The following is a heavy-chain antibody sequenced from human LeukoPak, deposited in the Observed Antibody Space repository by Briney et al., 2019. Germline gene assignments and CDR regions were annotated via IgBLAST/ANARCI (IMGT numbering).Heavy chain of an antibody. CDR3: ARGTYVLRFLEWLLPHNWFDP. CDR1: GYTFTSYD. J-gene: IGHJ5*02. V-gene: IGHV1-8*01. Sequence: ASVKVSCKASGYTFTSYDINWVRQATGQGLEWMGWMNPNRGNTGYAQKFQGRVTMTRNTSISTAYMELSSLRSEDTAVYYCARGTYVLRFLEWLLPHNWFDPWGQGTLVTVSS. CDR2: MNPNRGNT. D-gene: IGHD3-3*01.